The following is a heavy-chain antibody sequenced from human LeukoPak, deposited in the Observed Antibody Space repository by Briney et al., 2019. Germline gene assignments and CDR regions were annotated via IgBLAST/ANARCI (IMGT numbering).Heavy chain of an antibody. CDR3: ARGLSWYPLDY. CDR2: INSDGSST. J-gene: IGHJ4*02. V-gene: IGHV3-74*01. D-gene: IGHD6-13*01. Sequence: GGSLRLSCATSGFTFSSYAMSWVRQAPGKGLVWVSRINSDGSSTSYADSVKGRFTISRDNAKNTLYLQMNSLRAEDTAVYYCARGLSWYPLDYWGQGTLVTVSS. CDR1: GFTFSSYA.